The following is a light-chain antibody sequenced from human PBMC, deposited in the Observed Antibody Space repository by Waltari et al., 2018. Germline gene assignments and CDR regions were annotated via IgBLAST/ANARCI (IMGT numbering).Light chain of an antibody. Sequence: DIQMTQSPSTLSASVGDRVTIACRPSQTVRGWLAWYHLIPGKAPKLLIYDASNLESGGPSTFSGSGSGTDFTLTISSLQPDDFATYYCLQYSDYPWTFGQGTKVAIK. V-gene: IGKV1-5*01. CDR1: QTVRGW. CDR3: LQYSDYPWT. CDR2: DAS. J-gene: IGKJ1*01.